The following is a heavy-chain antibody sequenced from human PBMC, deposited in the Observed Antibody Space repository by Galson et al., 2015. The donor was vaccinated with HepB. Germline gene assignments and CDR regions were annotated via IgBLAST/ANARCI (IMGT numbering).Heavy chain of an antibody. CDR3: ARDKYPSPAALFDY. J-gene: IGHJ4*02. Sequence: SLRLSCAASGFTFSSYSMNWVRQAPGKGLEWVSSISSSSSYIYYADSVKGRFTISRDNAKNSLYLQMNSLRAEDTAVYYCARDKYPSPAALFDYWGQGTLVTVSS. V-gene: IGHV3-21*01. D-gene: IGHD6-13*01. CDR2: ISSSSSYI. CDR1: GFTFSSYS.